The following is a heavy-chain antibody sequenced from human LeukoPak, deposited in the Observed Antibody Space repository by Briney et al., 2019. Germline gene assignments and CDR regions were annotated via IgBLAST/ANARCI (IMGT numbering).Heavy chain of an antibody. CDR1: GFTFSRYA. J-gene: IGHJ4*02. CDR3: AREVVNNWNYLDY. V-gene: IGHV3-64*01. Sequence: GGSLRLSCAASGFTFSRYAMHWVRQAPGKGLEYVSAISSNGGDTYYANSVKGRFTISRDNFKNTLYLQMGSLRAEDMAVYCCAREVVNNWNYLDYWGQGTLVTVSS. D-gene: IGHD1-20*01. CDR2: ISSNGGDT.